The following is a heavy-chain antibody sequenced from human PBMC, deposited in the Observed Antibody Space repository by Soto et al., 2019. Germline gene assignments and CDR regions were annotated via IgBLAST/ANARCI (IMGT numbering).Heavy chain of an antibody. D-gene: IGHD3-22*01. V-gene: IGHV1-3*05. J-gene: IGHJ4*02. CDR3: ARAIVVVTPPDY. Sequence: QVQLVQSGAEEKKPGASVKVSCKASGYTFTSYAMHWVRQAPGQRLEWMGWINAGNGNTKYSQKFQGRVTITRDTSPSTDYMVLSSLRAEDTAVYYCARAIVVVTPPDYWGQGTLVNVSS. CDR1: GYTFTSYA. CDR2: INAGNGNT.